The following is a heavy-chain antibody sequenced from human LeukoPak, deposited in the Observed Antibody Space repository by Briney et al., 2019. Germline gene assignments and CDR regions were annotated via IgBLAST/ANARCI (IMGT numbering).Heavy chain of an antibody. CDR3: ARTDYGGNEVDY. V-gene: IGHV4-59*08. CDR2: IYYSGST. D-gene: IGHD4-23*01. J-gene: IGHJ4*02. CDR1: GGSLSSYY. Sequence: SETLSLTCTVSGGSLSSYYWSWIRQPPGKGLEWIGYIYYSGSTNYNPSLESRVTISVDTSKNQFSLKLSSVTAADTAVYYCARTDYGGNEVDYWGQGTLVTVSS.